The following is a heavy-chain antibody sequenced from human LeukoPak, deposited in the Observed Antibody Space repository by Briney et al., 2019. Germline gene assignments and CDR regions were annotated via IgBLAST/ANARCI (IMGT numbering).Heavy chain of an antibody. CDR1: GFTFSSYE. V-gene: IGHV3-48*03. Sequence: GGSLRLSCAASGFTFSSYEMNWVRQAPGKGLEWVSYISSSGSTIYYADSVKGRFTVSRDNAKNSLYLQMNSLRAEDTAVYYCARAKGVSGWYFGGQGTLVTVSS. CDR3: ARAKGVSGWYF. CDR2: ISSSGSTI. D-gene: IGHD6-19*01. J-gene: IGHJ4*02.